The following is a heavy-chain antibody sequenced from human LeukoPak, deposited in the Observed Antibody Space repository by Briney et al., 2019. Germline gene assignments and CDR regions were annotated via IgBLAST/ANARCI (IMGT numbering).Heavy chain of an antibody. V-gene: IGHV4-59*08. CDR2: IYYSGST. CDR1: GGSISSYY. Sequence: SETLSLTCTVSGGSISSYYWSWIRQPPGKGLEWIGYIYYSGSTNYNPTLKSRVTISVDTSKNQFSLKLSSVTAADTAVYYCARRSLHPYYYYGMDVWGQGTTVTVSS. CDR3: ARRSLHPYYYYGMDV. J-gene: IGHJ6*02. D-gene: IGHD5-24*01.